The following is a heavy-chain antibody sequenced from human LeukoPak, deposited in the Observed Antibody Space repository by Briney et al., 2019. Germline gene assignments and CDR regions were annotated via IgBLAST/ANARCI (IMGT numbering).Heavy chain of an antibody. CDR3: ARSTSSEYDIYHFDY. Sequence: GGSLRLSCAASGFTFNSYGMHWVRQAPGKGLEWVAVIWYDGNNKYYADSVKGRFTISRDNSKNTLYLQMNSLRAEDTTVYYCARSTSSEYDIYHFDYWGQGTLVTVSS. V-gene: IGHV3-33*01. J-gene: IGHJ4*02. D-gene: IGHD3-9*01. CDR2: IWYDGNNK. CDR1: GFTFNSYG.